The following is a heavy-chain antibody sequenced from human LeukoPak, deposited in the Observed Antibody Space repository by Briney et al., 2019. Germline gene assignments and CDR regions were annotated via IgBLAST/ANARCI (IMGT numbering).Heavy chain of an antibody. CDR1: GYTFTGYY. Sequence: ASVKVSCKASGYTFTGYYMRWVRQAPGQGLEWMGWINPNSGGTNYAQKFQGRVTMTRDTSISTAYMELSRLRSDDTAVYYCARDRRAGTTYYGMDVWGQGTTVTVSS. J-gene: IGHJ6*02. D-gene: IGHD1-7*01. CDR3: ARDRRAGTTYYGMDV. V-gene: IGHV1-2*02. CDR2: INPNSGGT.